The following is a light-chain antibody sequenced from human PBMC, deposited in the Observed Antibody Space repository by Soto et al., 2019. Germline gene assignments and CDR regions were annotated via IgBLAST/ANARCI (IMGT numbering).Light chain of an antibody. CDR3: SSYTSSTTQV. Sequence: QSALTQPASVSGSPGQSITISCTGTSSDVGGYNYVSWYQQHPGKAPKLMIYEVTNRPSGVSNRFSGSQSGNTASLTISGLQSEDEAEYYCSSYTSSTTQVFGTGTKVTVL. V-gene: IGLV2-14*01. CDR2: EVT. CDR1: SSDVGGYNY. J-gene: IGLJ1*01.